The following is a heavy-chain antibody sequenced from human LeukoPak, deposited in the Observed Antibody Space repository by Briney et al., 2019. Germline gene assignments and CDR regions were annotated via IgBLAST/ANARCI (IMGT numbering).Heavy chain of an antibody. CDR3: ARGLRRASSSTTQPAQNWFDP. J-gene: IGHJ5*02. Sequence: SETLSLTCAVYGGSISGYYWSWIRQPPAKGMDRNGESNHNGSTNYNPSLTSRVTISVDTSKNQFSLKLSSVTAADTAVYYCARGLRRASSSTTQPAQNWFDPWGQGTLVTVSS. CDR2: SNHNGST. CDR1: GGSISGYY. D-gene: IGHD2-2*01. V-gene: IGHV4-34*01.